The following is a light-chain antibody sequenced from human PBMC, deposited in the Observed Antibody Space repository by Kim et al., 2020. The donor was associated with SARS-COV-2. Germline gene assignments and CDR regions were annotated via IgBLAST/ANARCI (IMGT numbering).Light chain of an antibody. CDR1: SLRGNY. J-gene: IGLJ2*01. Sequence: SSELTQDPAVSVALGQTVRITCQGDSLRGNYVSWYQQKPGQAPVLVTYGENKRPSGIPDRFSASKSGNTASLTITWPQAEDEADYYCSSRAASGYHRVFGGGTQLTVL. CDR2: GEN. V-gene: IGLV3-19*01. CDR3: SSRAASGYHRV.